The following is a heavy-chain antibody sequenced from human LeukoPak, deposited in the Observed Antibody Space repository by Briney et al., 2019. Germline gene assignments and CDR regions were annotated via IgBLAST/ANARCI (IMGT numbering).Heavy chain of an antibody. D-gene: IGHD6-13*01. J-gene: IGHJ3*02. Sequence: GGSLRLSCAASGFTFSSYWMRWVRQAPGKGLEWVANIKQDGSEKYYVDSVKGRFTISRDNAKNSLYLQMNSLRAEDTAVYYCARDRYSSSWYRGAFDIWGQGTMVTVSS. CDR1: GFTFSSYW. CDR2: IKQDGSEK. CDR3: ARDRYSSSWYRGAFDI. V-gene: IGHV3-7*01.